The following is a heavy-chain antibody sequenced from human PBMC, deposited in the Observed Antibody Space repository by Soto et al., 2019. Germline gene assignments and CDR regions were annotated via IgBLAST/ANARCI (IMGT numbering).Heavy chain of an antibody. CDR3: ARGMVRLLEWFRPRYYYYYMDV. V-gene: IGHV1-8*01. Sequence: ASVKVSCKASGYTFTSYDINWVRQATGQGLEWMGWMNPNSGNTGYAQKFQGRVTMTRNTSISTAYMELSSLRSEDTAVYYCARGMVRLLEWFRPRYYYYYMDVWGKGTTVTVSS. CDR2: MNPNSGNT. J-gene: IGHJ6*03. CDR1: GYTFTSYD. D-gene: IGHD3-3*01.